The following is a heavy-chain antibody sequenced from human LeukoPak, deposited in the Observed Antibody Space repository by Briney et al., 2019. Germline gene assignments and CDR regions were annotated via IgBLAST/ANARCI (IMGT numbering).Heavy chain of an antibody. CDR1: VFIFRSYG. D-gene: IGHD3-16*01. V-gene: IGHV3-33*01. J-gene: IGHJ4*02. Sequence: SVRLFCAACVFIFRSYGMLWVPHASGKALEDGAVISYEGSTKNYPEYVKGGFPISRDNPKNTLYLKMNSLRAEATAVYYCARALRVGDQYYFDYWGQGTLVTVSS. CDR3: ARALRVGDQYYFDY. CDR2: ISYEGSTK.